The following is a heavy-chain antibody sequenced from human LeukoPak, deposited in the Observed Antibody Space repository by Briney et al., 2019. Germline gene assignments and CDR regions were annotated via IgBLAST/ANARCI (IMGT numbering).Heavy chain of an antibody. J-gene: IGHJ3*02. CDR2: IKQDGSEK. Sequence: GGSLRLSCTASGFTFGDYAMSWFRQAPGKGLEWVANIKQDGSEKYYVDSVKGRFTISRDNAKNSLYLQMNSLRAEDTAVYYCARDPGWFGDDAFDIWGQGTMVTVSS. V-gene: IGHV3-7*01. D-gene: IGHD3-10*01. CDR1: GFTFGDYA. CDR3: ARDPGWFGDDAFDI.